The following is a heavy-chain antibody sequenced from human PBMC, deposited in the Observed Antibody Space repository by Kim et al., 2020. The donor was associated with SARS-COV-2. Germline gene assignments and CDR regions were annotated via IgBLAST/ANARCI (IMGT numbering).Heavy chain of an antibody. CDR1: GDSISSAHYF. J-gene: IGHJ4*02. D-gene: IGHD3-22*01. V-gene: IGHV4-39*01. Sequence: SETLSLTCTVSGDSISSAHYFWGWIRQPPGKGLEWIGSIYYSGSTYYNPSLKSRVTISLDTSKNQFSLKLRSVTAADTAVYYCARALANGFDTTGYYFNYWGQGIRASVSS. CDR2: IYYSGST. CDR3: ARALANGFDTTGYYFNY.